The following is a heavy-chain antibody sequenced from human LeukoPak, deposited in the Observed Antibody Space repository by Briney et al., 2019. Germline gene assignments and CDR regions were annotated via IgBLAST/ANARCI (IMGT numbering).Heavy chain of an antibody. Sequence: PSETLSLTCAVYGGSFSGYYWSWIRQPPGKGLEWIGEINHSGSTNYNPSLKSRVTISVDTSKNQFSLKLSSVTAADTAVYYCARAYQRLGGLSFPDQWGQGTLVSVSS. CDR2: INHSGST. V-gene: IGHV4-34*01. CDR3: ARAYQRLGGLSFPDQ. J-gene: IGHJ5*02. D-gene: IGHD3-16*02. CDR1: GGSFSGYY.